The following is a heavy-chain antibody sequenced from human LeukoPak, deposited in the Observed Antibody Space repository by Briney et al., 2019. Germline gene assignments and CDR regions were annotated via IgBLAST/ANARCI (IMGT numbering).Heavy chain of an antibody. J-gene: IGHJ4*02. CDR3: ARDRNYDGSVYYEDDYFDY. CDR2: ISYDGSNK. V-gene: IGHV3-30*03. Sequence: PGRSLRLSCAASGFTFSSYGMHWVRQAPGKGLEWVAVISYDGSNKYYADSVKGRFTISRDNSKNTLYLQMNSLRAEDTAVYYCARDRNYDGSVYYEDDYFDYWGQGTLVTVSS. D-gene: IGHD3-22*01. CDR1: GFTFSSYG.